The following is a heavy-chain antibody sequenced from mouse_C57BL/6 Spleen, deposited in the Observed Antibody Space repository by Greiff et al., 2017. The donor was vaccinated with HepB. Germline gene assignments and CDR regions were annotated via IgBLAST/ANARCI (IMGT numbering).Heavy chain of an antibody. CDR1: GFTFSSYA. J-gene: IGHJ3*01. CDR3: ARDRDYAYGD. V-gene: IGHV5-4*01. Sequence: EVMLVESGGGLVKPGGSLKLSCAASGFTFSSYAMSWVRQTPEKRLEWVATISDGGSYTYYPDNVKGRFTISRDNAKNNLYLQMSHLKSEDTAMYYCARDRDYAYGDWGQGTLVTVSA. D-gene: IGHD1-1*01. CDR2: ISDGGSYT.